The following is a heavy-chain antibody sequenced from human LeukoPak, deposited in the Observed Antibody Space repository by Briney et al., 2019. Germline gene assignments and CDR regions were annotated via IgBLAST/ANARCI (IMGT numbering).Heavy chain of an antibody. CDR2: ISYIGST. V-gene: IGHV4-59*11. J-gene: IGHJ3*02. D-gene: IGHD4-17*01. CDR3: ARDLVTVTKGFDN. Sequence: SETPSLTCAVSDDSFSSHYWTWIRQPPGKGLEWIGYISYIGSTNYNPSLKSRVTISIDTSKNQFSLKLSSVTAADTAVYYCARDLVTVTKGFDNWGQGTMVSVSS. CDR1: DDSFSSHY.